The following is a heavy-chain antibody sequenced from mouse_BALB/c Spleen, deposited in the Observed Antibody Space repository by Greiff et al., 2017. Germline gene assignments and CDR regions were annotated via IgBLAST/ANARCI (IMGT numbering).Heavy chain of an antibody. CDR1: GFTFSDYY. J-gene: IGHJ1*01. Sequence: EVKLMESGGGLVKPGGSLKLSCAASGFTFSDYYMYWVRQTPEKRLEWVATISDGGSYTYYPDSVKGRFTISRDNAKNNLYLQMSSLKSEDTAMYYCARAGKTGTGYFDVWGAGTTVTVSS. V-gene: IGHV5-4*02. CDR3: ARAGKTGTGYFDV. D-gene: IGHD4-1*01. CDR2: ISDGGSYT.